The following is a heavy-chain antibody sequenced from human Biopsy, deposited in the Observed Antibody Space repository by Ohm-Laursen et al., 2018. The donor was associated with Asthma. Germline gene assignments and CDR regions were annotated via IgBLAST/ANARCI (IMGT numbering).Heavy chain of an antibody. CDR2: IRPHTGDT. D-gene: IGHD3-10*01. V-gene: IGHV1-18*04. J-gene: IGHJ5*02. CDR1: GYTFRSYG. CDR3: ARDPGGFDP. Sequence: GASVKVSCKASGYTFRSYGVSWVRQAPGQGLEWMGWIRPHTGDTNYAQMLRGRVTMTTDTSTSTAYMELRGLRSDDTAVYYCARDPGGFDPWGQGTLVTVSS.